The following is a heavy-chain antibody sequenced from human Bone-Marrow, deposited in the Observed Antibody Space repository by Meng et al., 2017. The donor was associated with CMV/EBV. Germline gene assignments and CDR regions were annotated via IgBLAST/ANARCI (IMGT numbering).Heavy chain of an antibody. CDR3: ARLYCSSTSCPQGMYFDY. J-gene: IGHJ4*02. CDR2: ISSSSSYI. CDR1: GFIFSSYS. V-gene: IGHV3-21*01. Sequence: GGSLRLSCVASGFIFSSYSMNWVRQAPGKGLEWVSSISSSSSYIYYADSVKGRFTISRDNAKNSLYLQMNSLRAEDTAVYYCARLYCSSTSCPQGMYFDYWGQGTLVTVSS. D-gene: IGHD2-2*01.